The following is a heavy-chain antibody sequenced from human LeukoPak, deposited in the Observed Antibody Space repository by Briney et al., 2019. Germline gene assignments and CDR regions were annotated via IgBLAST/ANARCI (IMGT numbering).Heavy chain of an antibody. D-gene: IGHD3-10*01. Sequence: GGSLRLSCAASGFTFSNYWMHWVRQAPGKGLVWVSRSNSAGSSKSYVDSVKGRFTISRDNAKNTLYLQMDSLRAEDTAVYFCARGGPGSYSAADYWGQGTLVTVSS. CDR3: ARGGPGSYSAADY. CDR1: GFTFSNYW. J-gene: IGHJ4*02. V-gene: IGHV3-74*01. CDR2: SNSAGSSK.